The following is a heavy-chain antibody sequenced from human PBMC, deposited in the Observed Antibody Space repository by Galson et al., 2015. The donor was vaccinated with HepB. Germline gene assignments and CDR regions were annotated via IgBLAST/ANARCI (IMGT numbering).Heavy chain of an antibody. Sequence: SLRLSCAASGFTFSSYWMNWVRQAPGKGLEWVAHINQDESSKYYVDSVKGRFPISRDNAKDPVYLQLDSLRAEATAVYYCARRISLVRGIITKPDYYYGMDVWGQGTTVTVAS. CDR2: INQDESSK. D-gene: IGHD3-10*01. J-gene: IGHJ6*02. V-gene: IGHV3-7*03. CDR3: ARRISLVRGIITKPDYYYGMDV. CDR1: GFTFSSYW.